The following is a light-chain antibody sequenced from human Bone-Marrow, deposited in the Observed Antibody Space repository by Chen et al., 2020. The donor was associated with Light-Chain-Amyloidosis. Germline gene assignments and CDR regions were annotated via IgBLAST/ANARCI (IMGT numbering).Light chain of an antibody. J-gene: IGLJ3*02. Sequence: SYVLTQPSSVSVAPGPTATIACGGHNIGSTSVHWYQQTPGQAPLLVVYDDRDRPSGIPERLSGSNSGNTATLTISRVEAGDGADYYCQVWDRSRDRPVFGGGTKLTVL. V-gene: IGLV3-21*02. CDR3: QVWDRSRDRPV. CDR1: NIGSTS. CDR2: DDR.